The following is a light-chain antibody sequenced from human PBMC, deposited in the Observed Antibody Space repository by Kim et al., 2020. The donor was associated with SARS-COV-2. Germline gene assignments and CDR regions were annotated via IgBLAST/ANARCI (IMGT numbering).Light chain of an antibody. J-gene: IGLJ3*02. CDR2: YDV. V-gene: IGLV3-21*04. CDR3: QMWNSFSDYKGV. Sequence: SYELTQPPSVSVAPGKTATITCGGDSLGSKSVHWYQQRPGQAPLLIIYYDVERPSGIPERFSGSTSGNTATLTISRVEAGDEADYFCQMWNSFSDYKGVFGGGTQLTVL. CDR1: SLGSKS.